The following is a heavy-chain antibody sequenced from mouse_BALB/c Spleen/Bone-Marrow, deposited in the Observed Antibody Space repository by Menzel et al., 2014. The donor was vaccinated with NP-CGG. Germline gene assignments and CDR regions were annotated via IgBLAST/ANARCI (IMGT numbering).Heavy chain of an antibody. CDR2: ISSGGGST. Sequence: VKLVESGGGLVKPGGSLKLSCAASGFAFSGNDMSWVRQTPEKRLEWVAYISSGGGSTYYPDTVKGRFTITRGNAKNALYLQMNSLKSEDTAMYYCARQRGYAYAMDYWSRGTSVTVSS. CDR1: GFAFSGND. J-gene: IGHJ4*01. CDR3: ARQRGYAYAMDY. V-gene: IGHV5-12-1*01. D-gene: IGHD2-2*01.